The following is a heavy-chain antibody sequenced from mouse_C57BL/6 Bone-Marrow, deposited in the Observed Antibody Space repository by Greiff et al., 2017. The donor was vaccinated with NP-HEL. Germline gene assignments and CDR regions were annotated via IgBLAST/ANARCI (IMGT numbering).Heavy chain of an antibody. Sequence: DVKLQESGAELVRPGASVKLSCTASGFNIKDYYMHWVKQRPEQGLEWIGRIDPEDGDTEYAPKFQGKATMTADTSSNTAYLQLSSLTSEDTAVYYCTPFTTVDWYFDVWGTGTTVTVSS. CDR1: GFNIKDYY. V-gene: IGHV14-1*01. CDR2: IDPEDGDT. D-gene: IGHD1-1*01. CDR3: TPFTTVDWYFDV. J-gene: IGHJ1*03.